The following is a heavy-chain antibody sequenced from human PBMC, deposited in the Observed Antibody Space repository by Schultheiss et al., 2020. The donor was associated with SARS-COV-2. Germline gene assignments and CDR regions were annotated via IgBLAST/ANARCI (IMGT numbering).Heavy chain of an antibody. CDR1: GGTFSSYA. D-gene: IGHD2-15*01. V-gene: IGHV1-69*04. CDR2: IIPILGIA. CDR3: ARSHCSGGSCYSEIDDY. J-gene: IGHJ4*02. Sequence: SVKVSCKASGGTFSSYAISWVRQAPGQGLEWMGRIIPILGIANYAQKFQGRVTITADKSTSTAYMELSSLRSEDTAVYYCARSHCSGGSCYSEIDDYWGQGTLVTVSS.